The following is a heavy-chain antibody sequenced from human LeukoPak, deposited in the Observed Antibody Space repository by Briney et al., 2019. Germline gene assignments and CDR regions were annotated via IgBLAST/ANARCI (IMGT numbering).Heavy chain of an antibody. Sequence: GGSLRLSCAASGFTFSTHWMTWIRQAPGRGLEWVSYISSSGTTIYYADSVKGRFTISRDNAKNSLYLQMNSLRAEDTAVYYCAREVYLNTFDPWGQGTLVTVSS. J-gene: IGHJ5*02. CDR1: GFTFSTHW. CDR3: AREVYLNTFDP. V-gene: IGHV3-11*01. CDR2: ISSSGTTI.